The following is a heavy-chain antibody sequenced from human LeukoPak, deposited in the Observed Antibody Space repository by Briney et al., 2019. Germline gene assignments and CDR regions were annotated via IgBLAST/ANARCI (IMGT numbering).Heavy chain of an antibody. Sequence: SETLSLTCAVYGGSFSGYYWSWIRQPPGKGLEWIGEMNHSGSTNYNPSPKSRLTISVDTSKNQFSLKLSSVTAAETAVYYCARDSGSYYYFDYWGQGTLVTVSS. CDR2: MNHSGST. V-gene: IGHV4-34*01. J-gene: IGHJ4*02. CDR1: GGSFSGYY. CDR3: ARDSGSYYYFDY. D-gene: IGHD1-26*01.